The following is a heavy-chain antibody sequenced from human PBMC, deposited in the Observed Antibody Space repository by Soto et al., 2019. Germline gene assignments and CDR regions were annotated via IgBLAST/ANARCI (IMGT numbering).Heavy chain of an antibody. CDR3: ARGERGDYFWPFDY. J-gene: IGHJ4*02. Sequence: QVQLVESGGGVVQPGRSLRLSCAASGFTFSSYGMHWVRQAPGKGLEWVAVIWYDGSNKYYADSVKGRFTISRDNSKNTLYLQMNSLRAEDTAVYYCARGERGDYFWPFDYWGQGTLVTVSS. CDR2: IWYDGSNK. CDR1: GFTFSSYG. V-gene: IGHV3-33*01. D-gene: IGHD2-21*02.